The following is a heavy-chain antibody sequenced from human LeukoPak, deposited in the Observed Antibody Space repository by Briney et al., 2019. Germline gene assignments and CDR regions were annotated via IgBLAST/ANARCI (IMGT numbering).Heavy chain of an antibody. D-gene: IGHD1-26*01. J-gene: IGHJ3*01. Sequence: SETLSLTCTVSGGSINNYYWSWLRQPPGKGLEWIGSVHYTGTASYNPSLESRVTIAVDTSKNQFSVSLSSVTAADTAVYYCAEYLLMGATSRGAYDVLGQGTMVTVSS. CDR1: GGSINNYY. CDR2: VHYTGTA. V-gene: IGHV4-59*08. CDR3: AEYLLMGATSRGAYDV.